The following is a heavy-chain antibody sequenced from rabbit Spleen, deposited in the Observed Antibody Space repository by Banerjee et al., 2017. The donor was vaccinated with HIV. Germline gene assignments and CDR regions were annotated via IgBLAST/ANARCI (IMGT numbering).Heavy chain of an antibody. Sequence: QSLEESGGDLVKPGASLTLTCMASGVSFSGSSYMCWVRQAPGKGLEWIACIESGSSGFTYFASWAKGRFTISKTSSTTVTLHLTSLTAADTATYFCARDTSSSFSSYGMDLWGPGTLVTVS. CDR2: IESGSSGFT. CDR1: GVSFSGSSY. V-gene: IGHV1S40*01. CDR3: ARDTSSSFSSYGMDL. J-gene: IGHJ6*01. D-gene: IGHD1-1*01.